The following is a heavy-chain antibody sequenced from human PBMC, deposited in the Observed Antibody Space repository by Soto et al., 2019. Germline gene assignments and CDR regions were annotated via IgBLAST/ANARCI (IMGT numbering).Heavy chain of an antibody. Sequence: EVQLVESGGGLVQPGGYLRLSCAASGFTVSSSYMSYVRQAPGKGLEWVSVIYSGGSTFYADSVKGRFTISRHNSNNTLYLQMNSLRAEDTAVYYCASGWRVDAFDIWGQGTMVTVSS. D-gene: IGHD3-3*01. J-gene: IGHJ3*02. V-gene: IGHV3-53*04. CDR1: GFTVSSSY. CDR3: ASGWRVDAFDI. CDR2: IYSGGST.